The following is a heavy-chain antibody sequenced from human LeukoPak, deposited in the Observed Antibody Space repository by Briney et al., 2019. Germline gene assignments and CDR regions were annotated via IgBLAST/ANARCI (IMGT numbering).Heavy chain of an antibody. CDR3: ARDIIRSSGLFDY. CDR2: IYYSGST. J-gene: IGHJ4*02. D-gene: IGHD3-22*01. Sequence: SETLSLTXTVSGGSISSYYWSWIRQPPGKGLEWSGYIYYSGSTNYNPSLKSRVTISADMSKNQFSLKLSSVTAADTAVYYCARDIIRSSGLFDYWGQGTLVTVSS. V-gene: IGHV4-59*01. CDR1: GGSISSYY.